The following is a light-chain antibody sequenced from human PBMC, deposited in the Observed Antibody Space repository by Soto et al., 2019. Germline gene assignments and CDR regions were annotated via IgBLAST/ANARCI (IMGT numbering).Light chain of an antibody. CDR2: MNT. CDR1: NLGDKN. J-gene: IGLJ2*01. V-gene: IGLV3-9*01. CDR3: HVWDSSAQV. Sequence: SYELTQPLSVSVALGQTARITCGGNNLGDKNVHWYRQQPGQAPVLVIYMNTNRPSGIPERVSGSNSGNMATLTIRRAQAGDEADYYCHVWDSSAQVFGGGTKLTVL.